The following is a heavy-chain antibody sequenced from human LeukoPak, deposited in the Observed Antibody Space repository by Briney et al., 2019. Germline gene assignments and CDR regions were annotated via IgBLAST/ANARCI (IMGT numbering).Heavy chain of an antibody. CDR2: ISYDGSNK. CDR3: ASSIFGVVLGTKLDY. D-gene: IGHD3-3*01. J-gene: IGHJ4*02. V-gene: IGHV3-30*03. CDR1: GFTFSSYT. Sequence: GGSLRLSCAASGFTFSSYTMHWVRQAPGKGLEWVAVISYDGSNKYYADSVKGRFTISRDNSKNTLFQQMSSLRPEDTALYYCASSIFGVVLGTKLDYWGQGTLVTVSS.